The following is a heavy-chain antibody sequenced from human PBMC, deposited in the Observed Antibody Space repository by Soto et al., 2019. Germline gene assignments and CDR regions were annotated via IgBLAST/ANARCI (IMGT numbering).Heavy chain of an antibody. CDR3: ARDHLDCGGDCYRADY. V-gene: IGHV3-21*01. J-gene: IGHJ4*02. Sequence: EVQLVESGGGLVKPGGSLRLSCAASGFTLSTYRMNWVRQAPGKGLEWVSSITSSNSDIYYADSVKGRFTISRDSAKNSLYLQMSRLRVEDTAVYYCARDHLDCGGDCYRADYWGQGTLVTVSS. CDR1: GFTLSTYR. D-gene: IGHD2-21*02. CDR2: ITSSNSDI.